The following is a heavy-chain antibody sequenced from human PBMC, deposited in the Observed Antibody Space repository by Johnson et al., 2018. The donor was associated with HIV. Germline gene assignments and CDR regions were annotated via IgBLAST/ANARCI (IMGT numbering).Heavy chain of an antibody. CDR1: GFTFSSYW. J-gene: IGHJ3*02. Sequence: QLVESGGGLVQPGGSLRLSCAASGFTFSSYWMSWVRQAPGKGLEWVANIKQDGSEKYYVDSVKGRFTISRDNSKNTLYLQMNSLRAEDTAVYYCAKSSVTDAFDIWGQGTMVTVSS. V-gene: IGHV3-7*02. CDR3: AKSSVTDAFDI. CDR2: IKQDGSEK. D-gene: IGHD6-19*01.